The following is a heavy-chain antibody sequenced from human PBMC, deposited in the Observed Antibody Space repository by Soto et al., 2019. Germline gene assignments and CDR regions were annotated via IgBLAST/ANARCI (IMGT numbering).Heavy chain of an antibody. CDR2: IIPIFGTA. V-gene: IGHV1-69*13. J-gene: IGHJ5*02. Sequence: SVKVSCKASGGTFSSYAISWVRQAPGQGLEWMGGIIPIFGTANYAQKFQGRVTITADESTSTAYMELSSLRSEDTAVYYCARDRYDSSGYYYLRNRLAPWGQGTLVPVSS. CDR1: GGTFSSYA. CDR3: ARDRYDSSGYYYLRNRLAP. D-gene: IGHD3-22*01.